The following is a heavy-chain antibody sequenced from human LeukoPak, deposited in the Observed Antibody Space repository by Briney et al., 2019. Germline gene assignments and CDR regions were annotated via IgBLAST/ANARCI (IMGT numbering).Heavy chain of an antibody. Sequence: PGGSPRLSCAASGFTFSSYSMSWVRQAPGKGLEWVSGINHSAGSTYYADSVKGRFTISRDNSKNTLYLQMDSLKAEETDVYNCARAGSSTTGCGFDCWGQVTLVTVS. D-gene: IGHD2-2*01. CDR2: INHSAGST. J-gene: IGHJ4*02. V-gene: IGHV3-23*01. CDR1: GFTFSSYS. CDR3: ARAGSSTTGCGFDC.